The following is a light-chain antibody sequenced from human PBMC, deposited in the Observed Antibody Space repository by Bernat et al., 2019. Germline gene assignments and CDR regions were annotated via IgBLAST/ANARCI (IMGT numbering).Light chain of an antibody. V-gene: IGLV2-23*02. CDR1: SSDVGSYNL. CDR2: EVS. J-gene: IGLJ3*02. Sequence: QSALTQPASVSGSPGQSITISCTGTSSDVGSYNLVSWYQQHPGKAPKLMIYEVSKRPSGVSNRFSGSKSGNTASLTISGLQAEDEAAYYCCSYAGSSTWVFGGWTKLTVL. CDR3: CSYAGSSTWV.